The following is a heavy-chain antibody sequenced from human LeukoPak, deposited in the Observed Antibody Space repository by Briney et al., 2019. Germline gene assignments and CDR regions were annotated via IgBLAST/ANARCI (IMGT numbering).Heavy chain of an antibody. J-gene: IGHJ4*02. CDR2: INHSGST. Sequence: PSETLSLTCAVYGGSFSGYYWSWIRQPPGKGLEWIGEINHSGSTNYNPSLKSRVTISVDTSKNQFSLKLSSVTAADTAVYYCARYAILTGYYGQLDYWGQGTLVTVSS. V-gene: IGHV4-34*01. CDR3: ARYAILTGYYGQLDY. CDR1: GGSFSGYY. D-gene: IGHD3-9*01.